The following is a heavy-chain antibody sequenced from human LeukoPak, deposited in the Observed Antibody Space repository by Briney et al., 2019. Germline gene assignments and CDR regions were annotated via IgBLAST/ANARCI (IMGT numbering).Heavy chain of an antibody. CDR2: IRSIGYGGTT. J-gene: IGHJ4*02. D-gene: IGHD3-22*01. V-gene: IGHV3-49*03. Sequence: GGSLRLSCTASGFTFRDYAMSWFRQAPGKGLEWVGFIRSIGYGGTTEYAASVKGRFTISRDDSKSIAYLHMNSLKTEDTAVYYCTKFFYGTTGYYLPYYLDYWGQGTLVTVSS. CDR3: TKFFYGTTGYYLPYYLDY. CDR1: GFTFRDYA.